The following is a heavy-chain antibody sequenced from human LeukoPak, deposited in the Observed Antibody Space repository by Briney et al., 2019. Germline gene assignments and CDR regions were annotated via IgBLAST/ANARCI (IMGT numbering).Heavy chain of an antibody. D-gene: IGHD3-10*01. CDR2: ISSSSSYT. Sequence: PGGSLRLSCAASGFTFSDYYMSWIRQAPGKGLEWVSYISSSSSYTNYADSVKGRFTISRDNAKNSLYLQMNSLRAEDTAVYYCAKLSYYASTPRLKPDFDYWGQGTLVTVSS. J-gene: IGHJ4*02. CDR3: AKLSYYASTPRLKPDFDY. CDR1: GFTFSDYY. V-gene: IGHV3-11*06.